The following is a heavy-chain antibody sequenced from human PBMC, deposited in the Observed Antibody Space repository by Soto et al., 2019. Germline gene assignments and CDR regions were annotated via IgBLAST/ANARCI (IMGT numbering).Heavy chain of an antibody. CDR3: ARDRAYDFWSGYLPYYYGMDV. V-gene: IGHV3-30-3*01. J-gene: IGHJ6*02. CDR2: LSYDGSNK. D-gene: IGHD3-3*01. CDR1: GFTFSSYA. Sequence: GGSLRLSCAASGFTFSSYAMHWVRQAPGKGLEWVAVLSYDGSNKYYADSVKGRFTISRDNSKNTLYLEMNSLRAEDTAVYYCARDRAYDFWSGYLPYYYGMDVWGQGTTVTVSS.